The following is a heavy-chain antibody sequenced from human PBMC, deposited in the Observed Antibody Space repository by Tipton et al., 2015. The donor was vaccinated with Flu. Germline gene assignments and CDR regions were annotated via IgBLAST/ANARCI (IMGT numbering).Heavy chain of an antibody. CDR2: IYHSGST. D-gene: IGHD5-12*01. CDR3: ARGSGYANVYLDY. J-gene: IGHJ4*02. Sequence: TLSLTCAVSGYSISSGYYWGWVRQPPGKGLEWMGTIYHSGSTNYNPSLKSRVTISVDTSKNQFSLKVSSLTAADTAVYYCARGSGYANVYLDYWGQGTLVTVSS. CDR1: GYSISSGYY. V-gene: IGHV4-38-2*01.